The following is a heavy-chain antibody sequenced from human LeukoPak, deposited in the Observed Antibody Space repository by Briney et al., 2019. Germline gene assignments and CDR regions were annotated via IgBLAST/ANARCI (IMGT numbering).Heavy chain of an antibody. CDR3: ARHGRIDFWSGYYTDGSFDY. CDR2: IYYSGST. CDR1: GDSVSRYY. D-gene: IGHD3-3*01. V-gene: IGHV4-39*01. Sequence: SETLSLTCSVSGDSVSRYYWGWIRQPPGKGLEWIGSIYYSGSTYYNPSLKSRVTISVDTSKNQFSLKLSSVTAADTAVYYCARHGRIDFWSGYYTDGSFDYWGQGTLVTVSS. J-gene: IGHJ4*02.